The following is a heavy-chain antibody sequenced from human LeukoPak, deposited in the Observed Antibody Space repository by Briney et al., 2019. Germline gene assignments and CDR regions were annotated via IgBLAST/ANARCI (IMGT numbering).Heavy chain of an antibody. J-gene: IGHJ6*02. D-gene: IGHD3-9*01. Sequence: SVKVSCKASGGTFSSYAISWVRQAPGQGLEWMGRIIPILGIANYAQKFQGRVTITADKSTSTAYMELSSLRSEDTAVYYCARLETDYDILTGYGAPIYGMDVWGQGTTVTVSS. V-gene: IGHV1-69*04. CDR2: IIPILGIA. CDR1: GGTFSSYA. CDR3: ARLETDYDILTGYGAPIYGMDV.